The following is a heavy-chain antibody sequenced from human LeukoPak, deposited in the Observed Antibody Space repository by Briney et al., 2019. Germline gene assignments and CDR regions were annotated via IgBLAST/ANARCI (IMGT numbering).Heavy chain of an antibody. J-gene: IGHJ4*02. CDR2: INHSGST. Sequence: SETLSLTCAVYGGSFSGYYWSWIRQPPGKGLEWIGEINHSGSTNYNPSLKSRVTISVDTSKNQFSLKLSSVTAADTAVYYCARGPTDYGDYYRLTCSFDYWGQGTLVTVSS. CDR3: ARGPTDYGDYYRLTCSFDY. V-gene: IGHV4-34*01. CDR1: GGSFSGYY. D-gene: IGHD4-17*01.